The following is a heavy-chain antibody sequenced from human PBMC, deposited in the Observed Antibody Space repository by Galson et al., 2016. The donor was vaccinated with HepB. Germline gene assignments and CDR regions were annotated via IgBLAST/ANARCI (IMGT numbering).Heavy chain of an antibody. CDR1: GFTFSNYA. Sequence: SLRLSCAASGFTFSNYAMHWVRQAPGKGLEWVAVISYDGSKKYYADSVKGRFTISRDNSKSTLYVQLNSLRAEDTAVYYCAREMHVAAAAAFDFWGRGTLVTVSS. CDR2: ISYDGSKK. D-gene: IGHD6-13*01. CDR3: AREMHVAAAAAFDF. V-gene: IGHV3-30*04. J-gene: IGHJ4*02.